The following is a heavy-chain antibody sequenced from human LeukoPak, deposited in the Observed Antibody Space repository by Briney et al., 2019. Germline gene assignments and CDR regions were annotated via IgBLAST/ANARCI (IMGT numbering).Heavy chain of an antibody. CDR3: GRAFPPLRTSSAGDL. CDR1: GFSFSYYD. Sequence: GGSLRLSCSASGFSFSYYDMKWVRPAPGKGREWGSTISGRSSHVYYGESVKGRFPISRDNAKNSLYLQLDSLGVEDTAVYYCGRAFPPLRTSSAGDLWGQGTLVTVSS. D-gene: IGHD3-16*01. CDR2: ISGRSSHV. J-gene: IGHJ1*01. V-gene: IGHV3-21*01.